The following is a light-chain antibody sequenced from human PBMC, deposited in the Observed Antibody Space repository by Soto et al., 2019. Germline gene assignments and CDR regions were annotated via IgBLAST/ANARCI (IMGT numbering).Light chain of an antibody. CDR2: SNN. CDR1: SSNIGSNT. Sequence: QPVLTQPPSASGTPGQRVTISCSGSSSNIGSNTVNWYQQLPGAAPKLLIYSNNQRPSGVPDRFSDSKSGTSASLAISGLQSEDEADYYCATWDDSLNGRGVFGTGTKVTVL. J-gene: IGLJ1*01. V-gene: IGLV1-44*01. CDR3: ATWDDSLNGRGV.